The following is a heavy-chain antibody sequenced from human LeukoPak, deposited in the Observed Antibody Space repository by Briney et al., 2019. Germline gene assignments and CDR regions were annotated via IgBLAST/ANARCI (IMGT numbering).Heavy chain of an antibody. CDR1: GFTFSSYS. V-gene: IGHV3-48*01. J-gene: IGHJ1*01. CDR2: ISSSSSTI. D-gene: IGHD5-24*01. Sequence: GSLRLSCAASGFTFSSYSMNWVRQAPGKGLEWVSYISSSSSTIYYADSVKGRFTISRDNAKNSLYLQMNSLRAEDTAVYYCIRYGYNLLEYSQHWGQGTLVTVSS. CDR3: IRYGYNLLEYSQH.